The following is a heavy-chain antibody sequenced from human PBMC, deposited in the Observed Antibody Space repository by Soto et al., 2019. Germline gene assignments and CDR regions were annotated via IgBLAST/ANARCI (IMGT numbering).Heavy chain of an antibody. CDR2: IKSKTDDGTT. D-gene: IGHD3-22*01. CDR1: GFIFSKAW. Sequence: PGGSLRLSCAASGFIFSKAWLTWVRQAPGKGLEWAGRIKSKTDDGTTDYAAPVKGRFTTSRDDSRNTLYLQMNSLKTEDTAVYYCTTDSSSWAYYDYYGMDVWGQGTTVTVSS. V-gene: IGHV3-15*01. J-gene: IGHJ6*02. CDR3: TTDSSSWAYYDYYGMDV.